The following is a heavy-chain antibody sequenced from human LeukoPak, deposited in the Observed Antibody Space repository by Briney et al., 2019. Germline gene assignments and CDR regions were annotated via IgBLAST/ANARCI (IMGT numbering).Heavy chain of an antibody. J-gene: IGHJ6*03. CDR3: AHSFPYYYYMDV. CDR2: IYWNDDK. V-gene: IGHV2-5*01. Sequence: SGPTLVNPTQTLTLTCTFSGFSLSIHGVGVGWIRQPPGKALEWLAVIYWNDDKRYSPSLKSRLTITKDTSKNQVVLTMTNMDPVDTATYYCAHSFPYYYYMDVWGKGTTVTISS. CDR1: GFSLSIHGVG.